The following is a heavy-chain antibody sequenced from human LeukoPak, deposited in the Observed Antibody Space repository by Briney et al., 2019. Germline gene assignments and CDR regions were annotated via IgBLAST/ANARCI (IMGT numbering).Heavy chain of an antibody. V-gene: IGHV3-13*01. D-gene: IGHD5-18*01. Sequence: GGSLRLPCTASGFTLGSHDMHWVRQIPGQGLEWVAAVSSGFHAFFADSVQGRFTVSREDARNSLYLQMNSLRAGDTAVYYCVREARGYHYTYFDYWGQGTLVTVSS. CDR3: VREARGYHYTYFDY. CDR2: VSSGFHA. CDR1: GFTLGSHD. J-gene: IGHJ4*02.